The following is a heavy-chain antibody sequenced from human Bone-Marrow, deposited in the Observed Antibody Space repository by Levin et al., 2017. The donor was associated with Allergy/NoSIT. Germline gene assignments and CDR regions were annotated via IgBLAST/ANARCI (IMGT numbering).Heavy chain of an antibody. D-gene: IGHD6-13*01. J-gene: IGHJ4*02. V-gene: IGHV4-4*02. CDR1: GGSIYSSHW. CDR3: TRRTYGSTPRLDS. Sequence: SETLSLTCTVSGGSIYSSHWWTWVRQPPGKGLEWIGEMYHSGHSQYNPSLQSRVTISVDKSKNQFSLNLTSMTAADTAVYFCTRRTYGSTPRLDSWGQGSLVTVSS. CDR2: MYHSGHS.